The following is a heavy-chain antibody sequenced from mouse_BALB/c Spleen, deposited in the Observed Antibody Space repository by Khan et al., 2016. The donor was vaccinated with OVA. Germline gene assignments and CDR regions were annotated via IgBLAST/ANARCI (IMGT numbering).Heavy chain of an antibody. CDR1: GFTIKDYY. Sequence: EVQLQESGAELVRSGASVKLSCTASGFTIKDYYLHWVKQRPKQGLEWIGCIDPDNGDTEYAPKFQGKATMTSDTSSNTAYLQLSSLTSEDSAVYYCTRADVRFAYGGQGTLVTVSA. V-gene: IGHV14-4*02. CDR3: TRADVRFAY. D-gene: IGHD3-3*01. J-gene: IGHJ3*01. CDR2: IDPDNGDT.